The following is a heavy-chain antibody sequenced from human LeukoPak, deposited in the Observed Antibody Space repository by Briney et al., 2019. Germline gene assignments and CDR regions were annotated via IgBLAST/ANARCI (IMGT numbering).Heavy chain of an antibody. D-gene: IGHD2-15*01. CDR1: GYTFTSYG. CDR2: ISAYNGNT. V-gene: IGHV1-18*01. CDR3: ARGEIGNCSGGSCLNWFDP. J-gene: IGHJ5*02. Sequence: ASVKVSCKASGYTFTSYGINWLRPATAQGLEWMGWISAYNGNTNYAQKLQGRVTMTTDTSTSTAYMEPRSLRSDDTAVYYCARGEIGNCSGGSCLNWFDPWGQGTLVTVSS.